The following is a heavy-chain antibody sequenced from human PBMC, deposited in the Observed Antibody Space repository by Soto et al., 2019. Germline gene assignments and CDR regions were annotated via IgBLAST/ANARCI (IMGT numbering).Heavy chain of an antibody. CDR2: IYWDDDK. CDR1: GFSLSTSGVA. Sequence: QITLKESGPTLVKSTQTLTLTCTFSGFSLSTSGVAVGWIRQPPGKALEWLALIYWDDDKRYRPSLKSRLTIPTDTSKNQVVLTMTNMDPGDTATYFCVHGPGHFEYWGQGTPVTVPS. V-gene: IGHV2-5*02. J-gene: IGHJ4*02. CDR3: VHGPGHFEY.